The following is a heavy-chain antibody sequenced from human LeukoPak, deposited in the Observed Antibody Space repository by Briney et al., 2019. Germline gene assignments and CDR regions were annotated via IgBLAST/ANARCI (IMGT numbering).Heavy chain of an antibody. CDR3: AKDLLEPYYFDY. D-gene: IGHD1-1*01. V-gene: IGHV3-30*02. Sequence: PGGSLRLSCAASGFTFSSYGMRWVRQAPGKGLEWVAFIRYDGSNKYYADSVKGRFTISRDNSKNTLYLQMNSLRAEDTAVYYCAKDLLEPYYFDYWGQGTLVTVSS. CDR2: IRYDGSNK. J-gene: IGHJ4*02. CDR1: GFTFSSYG.